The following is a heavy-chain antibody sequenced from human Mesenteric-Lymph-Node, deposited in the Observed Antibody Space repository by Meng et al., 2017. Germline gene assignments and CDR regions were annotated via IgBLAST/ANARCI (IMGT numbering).Heavy chain of an antibody. CDR3: ARDYYDSSGYYHHFDY. CDR2: ISAYNGNT. V-gene: IGHV1-18*01. CDR1: GGTFSSYA. D-gene: IGHD3-22*01. Sequence: ASVKVSCKASGGTFSSYAISWVRQAPGQGLEWMGWISAYNGNTNYAQKLQGRVTMTTDTSTSTAYMELRSLRSDDTAVYYCARDYYDSSGYYHHFDYWGQGTLVTVSS. J-gene: IGHJ4*02.